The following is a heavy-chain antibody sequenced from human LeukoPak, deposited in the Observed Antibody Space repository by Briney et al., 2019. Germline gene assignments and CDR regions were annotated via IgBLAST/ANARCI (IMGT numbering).Heavy chain of an antibody. J-gene: IGHJ4*02. Sequence: GGSLRLSCAASGFTFSSYSMNWVRQAPGKGLEWVSYISSSSSTIYYADSVKGRFTISRDNAKNSLYLQMNSLRDEETAVYYCARVSSGWYTYFDYWGQGTLVTVSS. CDR2: ISSSSSTI. D-gene: IGHD6-19*01. CDR1: GFTFSSYS. V-gene: IGHV3-48*02. CDR3: ARVSSGWYTYFDY.